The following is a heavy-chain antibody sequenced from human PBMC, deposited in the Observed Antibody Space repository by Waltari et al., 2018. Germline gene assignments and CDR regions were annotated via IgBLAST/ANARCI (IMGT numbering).Heavy chain of an antibody. CDR2: IYHSGST. Sequence: QVQLQESGPGLVKPSETLSLTCTVSGYSISSGYYWGWIRQPPGKGLGWIGSIYHSGSTYYNPSLKSRVTISVDTSKNQFSLKLSSVTAADTAVYYCAHLTVFGWFDPWGQGTLVTVSS. D-gene: IGHD3-3*01. CDR3: AHLTVFGWFDP. CDR1: GYSISSGYY. V-gene: IGHV4-38-2*02. J-gene: IGHJ5*02.